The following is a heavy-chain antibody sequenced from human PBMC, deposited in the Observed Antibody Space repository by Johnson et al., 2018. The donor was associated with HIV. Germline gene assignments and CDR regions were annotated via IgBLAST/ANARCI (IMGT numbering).Heavy chain of an antibody. D-gene: IGHD3-3*01. CDR2: IKSKTDGGTT. J-gene: IGHJ3*02. CDR1: GFTFSNAW. V-gene: IGHV3-15*01. CDR3: TKSVTIFGVVILDAFDI. Sequence: VQLVESGGGLVKPGGSLRLSCAASGFTFSNAWMSWVRQAPGKGLEWVGRIKSKTDGGTTDYAAPVKGRFTISKDDSKNTLYLQMNSLRTEETAVYYCTKSVTIFGVVILDAFDIWGQGTMVTVSS.